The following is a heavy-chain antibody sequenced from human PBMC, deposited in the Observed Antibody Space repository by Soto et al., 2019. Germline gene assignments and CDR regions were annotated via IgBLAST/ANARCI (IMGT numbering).Heavy chain of an antibody. CDR2: ISWNSAII. CDR1: RFTFDDYA. D-gene: IGHD3-22*01. V-gene: IGHV3-9*01. CDR3: VKDFGYYYDYAFDV. Sequence: QLVESGGGLVKPGGSLRLSCEASRFTFDDYALHWVRQAPGKGLEWVSGISWNSAIISYADSVKGRCSISRDNAKKYVYLQMDSLRPEDTALYYCVKDFGYYYDYAFDVWGQGTMVTVSP. J-gene: IGHJ3*01.